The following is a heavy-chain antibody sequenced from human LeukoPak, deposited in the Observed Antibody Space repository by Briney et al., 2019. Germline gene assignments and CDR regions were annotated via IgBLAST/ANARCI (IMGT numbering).Heavy chain of an antibody. V-gene: IGHV3-7*01. CDR2: INQDGSEK. Sequence: GGSLRLSCATSGFTFSSYWMSRVRQAPGKGLEWVAYINQDGSEKNYADSVKGRFTISRDNAKNSLYLQMNSLRAEDTAVYYCARSLYGSGSYRWGYFDYWGQGTLVTVSS. CDR1: GFTFSSYW. CDR3: ARSLYGSGSYRWGYFDY. D-gene: IGHD3-10*01. J-gene: IGHJ4*02.